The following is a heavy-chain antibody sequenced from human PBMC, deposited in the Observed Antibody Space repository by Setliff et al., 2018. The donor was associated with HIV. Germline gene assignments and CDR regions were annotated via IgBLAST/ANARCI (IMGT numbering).Heavy chain of an antibody. Sequence: PSETLSLTCGVSGYSISSGYYWGWIRQPPGKGLEWIGSIYHNGITYYNPSLKSRVTMSVDTSQNQFSLKLSSVTTADTAIYYCARRIYGNNPYFDYWSQGTLVTVSS. V-gene: IGHV4-38-2*01. CDR1: GYSISSGYY. J-gene: IGHJ4*02. D-gene: IGHD4-17*01. CDR2: IYHNGIT. CDR3: ARRIYGNNPYFDY.